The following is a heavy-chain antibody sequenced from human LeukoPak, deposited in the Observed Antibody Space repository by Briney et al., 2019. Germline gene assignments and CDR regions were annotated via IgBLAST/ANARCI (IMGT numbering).Heavy chain of an antibody. Sequence: GGSLRLSCAASGFTFSSYGMSWVRQAPGKGLEWVANIKEDGSEKFYVDSVRGRFTISRDNAKNSLYLQMNSLRAEDTAVYYCARSPNRLIRLFDYWGQGTLVTVSS. CDR1: GFTFSSYG. D-gene: IGHD1-14*01. J-gene: IGHJ4*02. V-gene: IGHV3-7*01. CDR2: IKEDGSEK. CDR3: ARSPNRLIRLFDY.